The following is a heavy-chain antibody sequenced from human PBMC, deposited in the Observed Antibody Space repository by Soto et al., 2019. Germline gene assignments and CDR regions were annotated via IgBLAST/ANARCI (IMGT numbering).Heavy chain of an antibody. CDR3: ARDKWAQDAFDI. V-gene: IGHV4-31*03. J-gene: IGHJ3*02. Sequence: PSETLSLTCTVSGGSISSGGYYWSWIRQHPGKGLEWIGYIYYSGSTYYNPSLKSRVTISVDTSKNQFSRKLSSVTAADTAVYYCARDKWAQDAFDIWGQGTMVTISS. CDR2: IYYSGST. CDR1: GGSISSGGYY. D-gene: IGHD2-8*01.